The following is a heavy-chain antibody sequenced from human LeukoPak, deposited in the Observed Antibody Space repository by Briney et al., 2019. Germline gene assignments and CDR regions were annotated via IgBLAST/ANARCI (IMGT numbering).Heavy chain of an antibody. D-gene: IGHD1-26*01. CDR1: GFTFSNYD. CDR3: AKDLGGGSYYGDAFDI. J-gene: IGHJ3*02. CDR2: IGTAGDI. V-gene: IGHV3-13*01. Sequence: GGSLRLSCAASGFTFSNYDMHWVRQATGKGLEWVSGIGTAGDIYYPGSVKGRFTISRENAKNSLYLQMNSLRAGDTAVYYCAKDLGGGSYYGDAFDIWGQGTMVTVSS.